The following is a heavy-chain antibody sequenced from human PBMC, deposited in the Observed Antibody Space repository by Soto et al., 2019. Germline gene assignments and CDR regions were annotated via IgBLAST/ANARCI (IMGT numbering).Heavy chain of an antibody. D-gene: IGHD3-10*01. CDR1: GFTFDDYA. V-gene: IGHV3-9*01. Sequence: EVQLVESGGGLVQPGRSLRLSCTASGFTFDDYAMHWVRQVPGKGLEWVAGISWNSDSIGYTDSVKGRFTISRDNAKKSLYLQMHSLRADETAYYYCVKDPGSMMARGGFSKIYCYSYYMHVWGKGTTVTVSS. CDR3: VKDPGSMMARGGFSKIYCYSYYMHV. CDR2: ISWNSDSI. J-gene: IGHJ6*03.